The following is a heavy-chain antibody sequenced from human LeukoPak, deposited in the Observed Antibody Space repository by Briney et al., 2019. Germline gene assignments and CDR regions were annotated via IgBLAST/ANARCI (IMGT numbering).Heavy chain of an antibody. V-gene: IGHV4-34*01. J-gene: IGHJ4*02. CDR1: GGSFSGYY. CDR2: INHSGST. CDR3: ARGVAVAGIDY. D-gene: IGHD6-19*01. Sequence: SETLSLTCAVYGGSFSGYYWSWIRQPPGKGLDWIGEINHSGSTNYNPSLKSRVTISVDTSKNQFSLKLSSVTAADTAVYYCARGVAVAGIDYWGQGTLVTVSS.